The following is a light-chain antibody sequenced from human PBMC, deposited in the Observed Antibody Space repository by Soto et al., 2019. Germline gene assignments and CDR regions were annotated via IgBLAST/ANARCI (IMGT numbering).Light chain of an antibody. Sequence: ALTQPASVSGSPGQSITISCTGTSTDVGSHKLVSWYQQYPGNAPKLIIFEAYKRPSGVSNRYSGSKSGSTASLTISGLQAEDEADYYCCSNAVGSTYVFGTGTKVTVL. CDR1: STDVGSHKL. CDR2: EAY. CDR3: CSNAVGSTYV. J-gene: IGLJ1*01. V-gene: IGLV2-23*01.